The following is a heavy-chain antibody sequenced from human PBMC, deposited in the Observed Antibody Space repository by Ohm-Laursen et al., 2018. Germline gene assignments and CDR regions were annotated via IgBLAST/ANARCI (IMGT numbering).Heavy chain of an antibody. V-gene: IGHV1-18*04. J-gene: IGHJ3*02. CDR3: ARGRLSGTRRALDI. Sequence: GSSVKVSCKASGYTFTGYYMHWVRQAPGQGLEWMGWISAYNGNTNYAQKLQGRVTMTTDTSTSTAYMELRSLRSDDTAVYYCARGRLSGTRRALDIWGQGTMVTVSS. D-gene: IGHD1-7*01. CDR1: GYTFTGYY. CDR2: ISAYNGNT.